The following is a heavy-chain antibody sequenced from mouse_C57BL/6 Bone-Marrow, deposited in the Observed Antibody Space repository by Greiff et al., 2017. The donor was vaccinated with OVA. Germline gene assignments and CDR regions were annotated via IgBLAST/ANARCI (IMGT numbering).Heavy chain of an antibody. Sequence: VQLQESGAELVKPGASVKISCKASGYAFSSYWMNWVKQRPGKGLEWIGQIYPGDGDRKYNGKFKGKATLTADKSSSTAYMQLSSLTSEDSAVYFCATLGQFAYWGQGTLVTVSA. D-gene: IGHD4-1*01. CDR2: IYPGDGDR. V-gene: IGHV1-80*01. J-gene: IGHJ3*01. CDR1: GYAFSSYW. CDR3: ATLGQFAY.